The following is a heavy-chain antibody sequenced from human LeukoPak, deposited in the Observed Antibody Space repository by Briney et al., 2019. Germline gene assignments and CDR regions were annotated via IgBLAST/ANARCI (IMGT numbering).Heavy chain of an antibody. D-gene: IGHD7-27*01. CDR2: VIPGGYT. CDR1: NGSLSGYF. Sequence: SETLSLTCVVSNGSLSGYFWSWVRQPPGKGLEWIGEVIPGGYTNYNPSLKSRVTISVDTSKNQFSLKLSSVTAADAAVYYCASSYWGGYDYWGQGTLVTVSS. J-gene: IGHJ4*02. V-gene: IGHV4-34*12. CDR3: ASSYWGGYDY.